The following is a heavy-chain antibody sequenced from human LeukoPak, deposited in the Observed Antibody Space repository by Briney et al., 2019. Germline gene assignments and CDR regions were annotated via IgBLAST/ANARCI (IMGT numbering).Heavy chain of an antibody. V-gene: IGHV1-2*02. CDR1: GYTFTCYY. J-gene: IGHJ6*02. CDR2: IHPNTGDT. D-gene: IGHD2-8*01. CDR3: ARDQAVLRLKEYHYYFGMDV. Sequence: SLKVSCKAAGYTFTCYYMHWVRQAPGQGLEWMGWIHPNTGDTHYAQKFQGRVTMTRDTSISTAYMDLSRLRSDDTAVYYCARDQAVLRLKEYHYYFGMDVWGQGTTVTVSS.